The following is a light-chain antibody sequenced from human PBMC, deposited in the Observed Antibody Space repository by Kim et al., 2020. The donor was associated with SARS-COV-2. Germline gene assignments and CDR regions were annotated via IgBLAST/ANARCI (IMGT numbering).Light chain of an antibody. V-gene: IGKV3-15*01. CDR1: QSVSSN. J-gene: IGKJ1*01. CDR2: GAS. CDR3: QQYNNWHQT. Sequence: VSPGERATLSCRASQSVSSNLVWYQQKPGQAPRLLIYGASTRATGIPARFSGSGSGTEFTLTISSLQSEDFAVYYCQQYNNWHQTFGQGTKVEIK.